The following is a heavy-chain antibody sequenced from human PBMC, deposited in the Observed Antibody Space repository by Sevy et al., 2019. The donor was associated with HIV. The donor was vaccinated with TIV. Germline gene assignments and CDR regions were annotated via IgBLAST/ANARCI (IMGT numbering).Heavy chain of an antibody. CDR2: ISGSGGYT. Sequence: GGSLRLSCAASGFTFSSYVISWVRQAPGKGLEWVSTISGSGGYTYYTDSVKGRFTISRDNSNNMVDLQMNSLRAEDTAVYYCAKKTPGGFDPWGQGTLVTVSS. CDR1: GFTFSSYV. CDR3: AKKTPGGFDP. J-gene: IGHJ5*02. D-gene: IGHD1-26*01. V-gene: IGHV3-23*01.